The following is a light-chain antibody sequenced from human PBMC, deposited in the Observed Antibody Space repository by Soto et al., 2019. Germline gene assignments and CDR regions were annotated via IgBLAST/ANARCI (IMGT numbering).Light chain of an antibody. CDR2: DVS. CDR3: CSYVGRNTYV. J-gene: IGLJ1*01. CDR1: SSDFGGYNY. V-gene: IGLV2-11*01. Sequence: QSALTQPRSASGSPGQSITISCTGTSSDFGGYNYVSWYQQHPAKAPKLIIFDVSKLPSVVPNRFSGSKSGNTASLTISGLRAEDEADYYCCSYVGRNTYVFGTGTKLTVL.